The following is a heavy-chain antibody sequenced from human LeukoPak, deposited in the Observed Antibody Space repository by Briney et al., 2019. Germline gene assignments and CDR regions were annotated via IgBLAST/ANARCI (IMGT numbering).Heavy chain of an antibody. CDR1: GFSINTAHY. CDR2: ISHSGSA. V-gene: IGHV4-38-2*01. J-gene: IGHJ1*01. Sequence: SETLSLTCAVSGFSINTAHYWGWVRQPPGQGLEWSGSISHSGSAYYNPSLKSRVTISLDASKNQFSLKVTSVTAADTAVYYCARGMSSVAAVGLWGRGTLVTVSS. CDR3: ARGMSSVAAVGL. D-gene: IGHD6-13*01.